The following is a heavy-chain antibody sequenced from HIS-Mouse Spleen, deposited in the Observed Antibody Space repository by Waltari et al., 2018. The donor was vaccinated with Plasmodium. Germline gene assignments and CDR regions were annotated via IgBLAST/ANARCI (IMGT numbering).Heavy chain of an antibody. J-gene: IGHJ4*02. V-gene: IGHV4-31*03. CDR3: ARGAQAAAGTMGYYFDY. D-gene: IGHD6-13*01. Sequence: QVQLQESGPGLVKPSQTLSLTCTVSGGSISSGGYYWSWIRQHPGKGLEWIGDIYYSGSTYYNPALKSRVTISVETSKNQFSLKLSSVTAADTAVYYCARGAQAAAGTMGYYFDYWGQGTLVTVSS. CDR1: GGSISSGGYY. CDR2: IYYSGST.